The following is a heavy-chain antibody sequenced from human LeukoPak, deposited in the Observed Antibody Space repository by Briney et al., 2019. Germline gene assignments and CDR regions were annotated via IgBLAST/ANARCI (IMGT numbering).Heavy chain of an antibody. CDR3: TRDGIWGYYYDSSPLR. CDR2: IRSKAYGGTT. J-gene: IGHJ4*02. CDR1: GFTFGDYA. Sequence: GGSLRLSCTASGFTFGDYAMSWFRQAPGKGLEWVGFIRSKAYGGTTEYAASVKGRFTISRDDSKSIAYLQMNSLKTEDTAVYYCTRDGIWGYYYDSSPLRWGQGTLVTVSS. V-gene: IGHV3-49*03. D-gene: IGHD3-22*01.